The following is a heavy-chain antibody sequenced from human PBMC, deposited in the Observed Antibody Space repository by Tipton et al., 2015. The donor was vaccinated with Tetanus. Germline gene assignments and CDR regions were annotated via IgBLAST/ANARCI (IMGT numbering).Heavy chain of an antibody. J-gene: IGHJ3*02. Sequence: TLSLTCNVSGGSITSYYWSWIRQPPGRGLEWIGYVHYSGSTNYSPSLWSRVTLSVDTSKNQFSLKLSSVAAADTAVYYCARIGWLQQNKPAFDIWGQGTVVTVSS. V-gene: IGHV4-59*01. CDR2: VHYSGST. D-gene: IGHD6-19*01. CDR3: ARIGWLQQNKPAFDI. CDR1: GGSITSYY.